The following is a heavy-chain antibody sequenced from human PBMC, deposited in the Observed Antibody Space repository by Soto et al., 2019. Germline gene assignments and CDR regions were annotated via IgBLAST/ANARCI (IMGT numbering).Heavy chain of an antibody. D-gene: IGHD3-22*01. V-gene: IGHV4-39*07. CDR1: GGSISSSTYY. J-gene: IGHJ5*02. CDR2: FFIGGNT. CDR3: ARVYYDSSGLDL. Sequence: SETLSLTCTVSGGSISSSTYYWGWMRQPPGKGLGWIASFFIGGNTYYNPSLKSRVTISVDKSKNQFSLKLSSVTAADTAVYYCARVYYDSSGLDLWGQGTLVTVSS.